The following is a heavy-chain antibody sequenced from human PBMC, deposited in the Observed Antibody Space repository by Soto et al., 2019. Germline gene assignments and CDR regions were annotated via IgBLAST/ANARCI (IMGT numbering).Heavy chain of an antibody. CDR1: GGTFNTYA. Sequence: QVQLVQSGAEMKKPGSSVKVSCQSSGGTFNTYAMNWVRQAPGQGPEWMGDISPMFGAANCAPKFQGRVTITADESTGTSYMQFSSLTSEDTDLYFCAREVQVHTPAFVYWGQGTLVTVSS. CDR3: AREVQVHTPAFVY. J-gene: IGHJ4*02. CDR2: ISPMFGAA. V-gene: IGHV1-69*19. D-gene: IGHD3-10*01.